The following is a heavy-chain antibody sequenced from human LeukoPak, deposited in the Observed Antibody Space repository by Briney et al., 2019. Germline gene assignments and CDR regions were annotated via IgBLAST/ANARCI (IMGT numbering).Heavy chain of an antibody. CDR2: ISAYNGNT. V-gene: IGHV1-18*01. Sequence: GASVKVSCKASGYTFTSYGISWVRQAPGQGLEWMGWISAYNGNTNYAQKLQGRVTMTTDTSTSTAYMELRSLRSDDTAVYYCARVPTMVRGVIITYFEDYWGQGTLVTVSS. J-gene: IGHJ4*02. D-gene: IGHD3-10*01. CDR3: ARVPTMVRGVIITYFEDY. CDR1: GYTFTSYG.